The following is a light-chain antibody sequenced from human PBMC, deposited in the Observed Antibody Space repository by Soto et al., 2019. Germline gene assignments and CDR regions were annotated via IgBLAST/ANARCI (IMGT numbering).Light chain of an antibody. CDR1: QSLRRNF. Sequence: EIVLTQSPGTLSLSPGERATLSCRASQSLRRNFLAWYQQKPGQAPSLLIYAASSRATGIPDRFSGSGSGTDFTLSISRLEPEDFAVYYCQQYEIAPKTFGQGTKVDIK. V-gene: IGKV3-20*01. CDR3: QQYEIAPKT. J-gene: IGKJ1*01. CDR2: AAS.